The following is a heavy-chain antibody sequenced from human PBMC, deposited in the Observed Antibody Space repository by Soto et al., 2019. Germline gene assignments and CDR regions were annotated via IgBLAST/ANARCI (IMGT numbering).Heavy chain of an antibody. CDR1: GFTFSSYS. CDR3: ARDSPRQVATWGGVCDY. Sequence: EVQLVESGGGLVQPGGSLRLSCAASGFTFSSYSMNWVRQAPGKGLEWVSYISSSSSTIYYADSVKGRFTISRDNAKNSLYLQMNSLRDEDTAVYYCARDSPRQVATWGGVCDYWGQGTLVTVSS. J-gene: IGHJ4*02. V-gene: IGHV3-48*02. D-gene: IGHD5-12*01. CDR2: ISSSSSTI.